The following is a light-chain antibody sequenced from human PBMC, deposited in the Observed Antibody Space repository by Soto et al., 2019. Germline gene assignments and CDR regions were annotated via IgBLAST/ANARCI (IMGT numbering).Light chain of an antibody. J-gene: IGKJ1*01. CDR2: GAS. Sequence: EIVLTQSPGTLSLSPGERATLSCRASQSVSSSYLAWYQQKPGQAPRLLIYGASSRATGIPDRFSGSGSGTAFTLTIGILEPEDIAVYYCQQYGSSPPWTLGQGTKVEMK. CDR3: QQYGSSPPWT. CDR1: QSVSSSY. V-gene: IGKV3-20*01.